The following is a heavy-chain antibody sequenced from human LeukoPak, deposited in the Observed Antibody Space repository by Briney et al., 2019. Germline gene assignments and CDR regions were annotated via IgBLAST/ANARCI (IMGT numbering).Heavy chain of an antibody. CDR3: ASGQAVAGTY. CDR1: GFTFSSYS. V-gene: IGHV3-21*01. CDR2: ISSSSSYI. J-gene: IGHJ4*02. D-gene: IGHD6-19*01. Sequence: GGSLRLSCAASGFTFSSYSMNWVRQAPGKGLEWVSSISSSSSYIYYADSVKGRFTISRDNAKNSLYLRMNSLRAEDTAVYYCASGQAVAGTYWGQGTLVTVSS.